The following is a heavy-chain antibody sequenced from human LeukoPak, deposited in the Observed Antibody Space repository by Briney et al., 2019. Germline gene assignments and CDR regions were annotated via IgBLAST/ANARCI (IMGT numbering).Heavy chain of an antibody. J-gene: IGHJ3*02. D-gene: IGHD1-26*01. CDR2: IGTAGDT. CDR3: ARDRRVVGATAQADAFDI. Sequence: GGSLRLSCAASGFTFSSYDMHWVRQATGKGLEWVSAIGTAGDTYYPGSVKGRFTISRENAKNSLYLQMNSLRAEDTAVYYCARDRRVVGATAQADAFDIWGQGTMVTVSS. V-gene: IGHV3-13*01. CDR1: GFTFSSYD.